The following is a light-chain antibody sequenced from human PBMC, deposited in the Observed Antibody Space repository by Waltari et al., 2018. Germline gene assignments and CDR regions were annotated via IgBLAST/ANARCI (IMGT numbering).Light chain of an antibody. Sequence: IQMTQSPSSLSGSVGDRVTISCRASQHITNALAWYQHKLGRAPKLLIYATSKLEGGVPARFSGRGSGTTYTLTIDSLQSDDSASYFCQQYFSVPLTFGGGSKIEI. CDR1: QHITNA. CDR2: ATS. J-gene: IGKJ4*01. V-gene: IGKV1-NL1*01. CDR3: QQYFSVPLT.